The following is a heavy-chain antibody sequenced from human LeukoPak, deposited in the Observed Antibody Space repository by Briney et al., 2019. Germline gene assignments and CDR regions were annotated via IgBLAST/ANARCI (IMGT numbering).Heavy chain of an antibody. J-gene: IGHJ4*02. D-gene: IGHD6-19*01. CDR3: ARQKMAAVAGIDY. CDR1: GGSISSSSYY. V-gene: IGHV4-39*01. Sequence: SETLSLTCTVSGGSISSSSYYWGWIRQPPGKGLEWIGSIYYSGSTNYNPSLKSRVTISVDTSKNQFSLKLSSVTAADTAVYYCARQKMAAVAGIDYWGQGTLVTVSS. CDR2: IYYSGST.